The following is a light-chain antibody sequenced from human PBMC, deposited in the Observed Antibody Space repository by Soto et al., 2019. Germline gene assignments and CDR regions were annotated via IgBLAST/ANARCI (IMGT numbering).Light chain of an antibody. CDR2: DAS. CDR3: QQYNNWPALT. J-gene: IGKJ1*01. CDR1: QSVRSN. V-gene: IGKV3-15*01. Sequence: ERWLTRYPGTPSVSSGVGGTLSWGASQSVRSNLAWYQQKPGQAPRLLIYDASTRATGIPARFSGSGSGTEFTLTISTLQSEDFAVHYCQQYNNWPALTVGQGTKV.